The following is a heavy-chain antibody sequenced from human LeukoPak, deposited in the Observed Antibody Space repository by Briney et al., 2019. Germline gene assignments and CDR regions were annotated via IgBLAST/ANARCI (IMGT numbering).Heavy chain of an antibody. Sequence: PSETLSLTCTVSGGSISSHYWSWIRQPPGKGLEWIGYIYYSGSTNYNPSLKSRVTISVDTSKNQFSLKLSSVTAADTAVYYCAIELAAATSPFDYWGQGTLVTVSS. D-gene: IGHD6-13*01. J-gene: IGHJ4*01. V-gene: IGHV4-59*11. CDR3: AIELAAATSPFDY. CDR1: GGSISSHY. CDR2: IYYSGST.